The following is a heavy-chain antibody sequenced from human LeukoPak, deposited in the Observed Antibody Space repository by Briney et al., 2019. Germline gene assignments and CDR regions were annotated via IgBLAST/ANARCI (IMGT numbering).Heavy chain of an antibody. CDR1: GYTFTGYY. CDR3: ARAGCGSCPALIDY. V-gene: IGHV1-2*02. CDR2: INPNSGGT. Sequence: ASVKVSCTASGYTFTGYYMHWVRQAPGQGLEWMGWINPNSGGTNYAQKFQGRVTMTRDTSISTAYMELSRLRSDDTAVYYCARAGCGSCPALIDYWGQGTLVTVSS. J-gene: IGHJ4*02. D-gene: IGHD2-15*01.